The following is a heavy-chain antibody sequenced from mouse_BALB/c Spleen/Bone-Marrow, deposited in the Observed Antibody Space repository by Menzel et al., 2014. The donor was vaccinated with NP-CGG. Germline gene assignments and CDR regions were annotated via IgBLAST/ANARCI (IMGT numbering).Heavy chain of an antibody. CDR1: GYTFSSYW. J-gene: IGHJ4*01. CDR3: ARDYRYDGAMDY. D-gene: IGHD2-14*01. V-gene: IGHV1-9*01. Sequence: VQLQQSGAELMKPGASVKISCKATGYTFSSYWIEWVKQRPGHGLEWIGEILPGSGTTNYNENFKGKATFTADTSSNTAYMQISSLASEDSAVYYCARDYRYDGAMDYWGQGTSVTVSS. CDR2: ILPGSGTT.